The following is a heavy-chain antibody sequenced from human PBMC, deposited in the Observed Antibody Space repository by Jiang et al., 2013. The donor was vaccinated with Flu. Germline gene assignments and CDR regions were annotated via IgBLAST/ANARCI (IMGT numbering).Heavy chain of an antibody. V-gene: IGHV4-39*01. CDR2: IYYSGST. CDR1: GGSISSSSYY. D-gene: IGHD2-8*02. CDR3: ATSNDYWSRWFDP. Sequence: GLVKPSETLSLTCTVSGGSISSSSYYWGWIRQPPGKGLEWIGSIYYSGSTYYNPSLKSRVTISVDTSKNQFSLKLSSVTAADTAVYYCATSNDYWSRWFDPWGQGTLVTVSS. J-gene: IGHJ5*02.